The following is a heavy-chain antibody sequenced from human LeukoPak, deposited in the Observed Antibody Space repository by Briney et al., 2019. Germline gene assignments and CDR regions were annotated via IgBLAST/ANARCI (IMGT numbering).Heavy chain of an antibody. CDR2: INVGGATA. CDR1: GFTFSDYA. D-gene: IGHD3-3*01. Sequence: QSGGSLRLSCSASGFTFSDYALNWVRQAPGKGLVWVSTINVGGATAYYADSVKGRFTTSRDTSKNTLYLYMNSLRAEDTALYYCCFGVLSSVFFDYWGQGTPVTVSS. CDR3: CFGVLSSVFFDY. J-gene: IGHJ4*02. V-gene: IGHV3-23*01.